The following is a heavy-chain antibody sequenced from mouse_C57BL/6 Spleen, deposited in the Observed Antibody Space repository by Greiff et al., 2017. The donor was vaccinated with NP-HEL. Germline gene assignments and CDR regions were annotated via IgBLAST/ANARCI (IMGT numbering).Heavy chain of an antibody. Sequence: DVMLVESGGGLVQPGGSLSLSCAASGFTFTDYYMSWVRQPPGKALEWLGFIRNKANGYTTEYSASVKGRFTISIDNSQSILYLQMNALRAEDSATYYGARYMGWLRGYAMDYWGQGTSVTVAS. V-gene: IGHV7-3*01. CDR2: IRNKANGYTT. D-gene: IGHD2-2*01. CDR1: GFTFTDYY. CDR3: ARYMGWLRGYAMDY. J-gene: IGHJ4*01.